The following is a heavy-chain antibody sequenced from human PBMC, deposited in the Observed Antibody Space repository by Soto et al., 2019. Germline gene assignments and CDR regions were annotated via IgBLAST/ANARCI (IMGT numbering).Heavy chain of an antibody. V-gene: IGHV1-69*12. D-gene: IGHD1-26*01. CDR2: IIRIFGTA. J-gene: IGHJ6*02. CDR1: GGTFSSYA. CDR3: AQGRSNYYYGMDV. Sequence: QVQLVQSGAEVKKPGSSVKVSCKASGGTFSSYAIRWFRQAPGQGLEWVGGIIRIFGTANYAQKSQGRVTITADESTSPAYMELSSLSSEDPAVYYCAQGRSNYYYGMDVWGQGTTVTVSS.